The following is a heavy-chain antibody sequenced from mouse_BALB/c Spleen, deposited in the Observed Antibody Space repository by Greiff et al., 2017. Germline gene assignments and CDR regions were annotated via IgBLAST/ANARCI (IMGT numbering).Heavy chain of an antibody. V-gene: IGHV5-6-5*01. CDR1: GFTFSSYA. D-gene: IGHD2-1*01. Sequence: EVQRVESGGGLVKPGGSLKLSCAASGFTFSSYAMSWVRQTPEKRLEWVASISSGGSTYYPDSVKGRFTISRDNARNILYLQMSSLRSEDTAMYYCARDGNYVLYAMDYWGQGTSVTVSS. J-gene: IGHJ4*01. CDR2: ISSGGST. CDR3: ARDGNYVLYAMDY.